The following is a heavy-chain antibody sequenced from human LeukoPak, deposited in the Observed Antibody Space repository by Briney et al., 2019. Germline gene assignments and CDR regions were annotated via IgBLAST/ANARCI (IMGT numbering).Heavy chain of an antibody. D-gene: IGHD6-13*01. J-gene: IGHJ4*02. CDR1: GFSFISYG. V-gene: IGHV3-30*05. CDR2: ISYDGSNK. CDR3: ARTGREQLARFDY. Sequence: GGSLRLSCAASGFSFISYGMHWVRQAPGKGLEWVAVISYDGSNKYYADSVKGRFTISRDNSKNTLYLQMNSLRAEDTAVYYCARTGREQLARFDYWGQGTLVTVSS.